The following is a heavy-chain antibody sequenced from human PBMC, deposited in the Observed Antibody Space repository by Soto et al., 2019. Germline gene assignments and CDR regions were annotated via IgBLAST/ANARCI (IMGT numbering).Heavy chain of an antibody. J-gene: IGHJ5*02. Sequence: GGSLRLSCAASGFTFSSYWMSWVRQAPGKGLEWVANIKQDGSEKYYVDSVTGRFTISRDNAKNSLYLQMNSLRAEDTAVYYCGRSPRRKWFDPWCQGTLETASS. CDR1: GFTFSSYW. CDR2: IKQDGSEK. V-gene: IGHV3-7*03. CDR3: GRSPRRKWFDP.